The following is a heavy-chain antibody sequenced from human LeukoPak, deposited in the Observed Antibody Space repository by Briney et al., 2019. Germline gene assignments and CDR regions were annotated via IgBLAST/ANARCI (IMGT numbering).Heavy chain of an antibody. Sequence: PSETLSLTCTVSGGSISGGYWSWIRQPPGRGLEWLGYVYTSGSTNYNPSLKSRVTISVDTSKSQFALKLSSVTAADTAVYYCAKSYFDYSTYYSYYFNLWGQGALVTVSS. J-gene: IGHJ4*02. D-gene: IGHD4-11*01. CDR1: GGSISGGY. CDR3: AKSYFDYSTYYSYYFNL. V-gene: IGHV4-4*09. CDR2: VYTSGST.